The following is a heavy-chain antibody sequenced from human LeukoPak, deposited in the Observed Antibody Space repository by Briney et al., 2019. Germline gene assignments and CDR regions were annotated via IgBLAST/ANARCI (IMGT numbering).Heavy chain of an antibody. V-gene: IGHV1-2*02. CDR3: VRDGPYDFWSGQLDY. D-gene: IGHD3-3*01. CDR2: INPNSGGT. CDR1: GYTFTGYY. Sequence: ASVKVSCKASGYTFTGYYMHWVRQAPGQGLEWMGWINPNSGGTNYAQKFQGRVTMTRDTSISTAYMELSRLRSDDTAVYYCVRDGPYDFWSGQLDYWGQGTLVTVSS. J-gene: IGHJ4*02.